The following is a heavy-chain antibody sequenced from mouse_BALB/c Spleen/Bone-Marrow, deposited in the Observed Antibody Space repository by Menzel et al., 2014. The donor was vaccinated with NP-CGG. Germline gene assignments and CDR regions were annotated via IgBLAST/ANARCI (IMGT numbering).Heavy chain of an antibody. Sequence: VLLQQSGAELVKPGASVKLFCKASGYTFTSYYMYWVKQRPGQGLEWIGGINPNNGNTNFSETFKSKATLTVDKSSSTAYMQLSSLTSEDSAVYYCTRRDYWGQGTTLTVSS. J-gene: IGHJ2*01. CDR2: INPNNGNT. CDR1: GYTFTSYY. CDR3: TRRDY. V-gene: IGHV1S81*02.